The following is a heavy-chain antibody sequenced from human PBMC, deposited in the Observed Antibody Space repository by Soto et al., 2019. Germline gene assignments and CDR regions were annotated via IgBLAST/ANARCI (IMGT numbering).Heavy chain of an antibody. V-gene: IGHV3-23*01. CDR2: ISGSGGSI. CDR3: ARAGYCSGGSCHSRAFDI. Sequence: PGGSLRLSCAASGFTFSSYAMSWVRQAPGKGLEWVSAISGSGGSIYYADSVKGRFTISRDNSKNTLYLQMNSLRAEDTAVYYCARAGYCSGGSCHSRAFDIWGQGTMVTVS. D-gene: IGHD2-15*01. CDR1: GFTFSSYA. J-gene: IGHJ3*02.